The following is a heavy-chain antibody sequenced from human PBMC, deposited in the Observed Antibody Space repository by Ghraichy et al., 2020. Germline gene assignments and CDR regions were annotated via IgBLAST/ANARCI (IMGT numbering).Heavy chain of an antibody. CDR1: GFSFSSYW. Sequence: LSLTCAASGFSFSSYWMHWVRQAPGKGLVWVSCINGDGSNTIYADSVKGRFTISRDNAKNTLYLQMNSLRVEDTAVYYCTRVSGGNLPFDYWGQGTLVTVSS. D-gene: IGHD2-15*01. V-gene: IGHV3-74*01. CDR2: INGDGSNT. J-gene: IGHJ4*02. CDR3: TRVSGGNLPFDY.